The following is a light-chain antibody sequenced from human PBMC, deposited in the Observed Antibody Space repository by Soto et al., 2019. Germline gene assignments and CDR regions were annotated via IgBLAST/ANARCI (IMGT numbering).Light chain of an antibody. CDR2: EVS. CDR1: SSDVGSYNF. CDR3: SLYTTSSNYV. V-gene: IGLV2-14*01. J-gene: IGLJ1*01. Sequence: QSALTQPASVSGSPGQSITISCTGTSSDVGSYNFVSWYQQLPGKAPKLMIYEVSNRPSGVSNRFSGSKSGNTASLTISGLQAEDEAHYYCSLYTTSSNYVFGSGTKVTVL.